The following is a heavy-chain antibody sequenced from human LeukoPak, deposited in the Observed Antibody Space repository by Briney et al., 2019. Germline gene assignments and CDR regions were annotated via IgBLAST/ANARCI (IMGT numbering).Heavy chain of an antibody. J-gene: IGHJ4*02. Sequence: EASVKVSCKASGGTFSSYAISWVRQAPGQGLEWMGGIIPIFGTANYAQKFQGRVTITADESTSTAYMELSSLRSEDTAVYYCARRRVSSSGPHLDYWGQGTLVTVSS. V-gene: IGHV1-69*13. CDR3: ARRRVSSSGPHLDY. D-gene: IGHD6-13*01. CDR2: IIPIFGTA. CDR1: GGTFSSYA.